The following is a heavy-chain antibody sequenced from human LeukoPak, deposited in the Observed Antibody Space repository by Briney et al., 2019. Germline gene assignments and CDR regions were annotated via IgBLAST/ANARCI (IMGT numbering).Heavy chain of an antibody. D-gene: IGHD4-23*01. CDR2: ISGSGGST. J-gene: IGHJ4*02. CDR1: GFTFSSYA. Sequence: GGSLRLSCAASGFTFSSYAMSWVRQAPGKGLEWVSAISGSGGSTYYADSVKGRFTIPRDNSKNALYLQMNSLRAEDTAVYYCAKAYGGNTPHYFDYWGQGTLVTVSS. V-gene: IGHV3-23*01. CDR3: AKAYGGNTPHYFDY.